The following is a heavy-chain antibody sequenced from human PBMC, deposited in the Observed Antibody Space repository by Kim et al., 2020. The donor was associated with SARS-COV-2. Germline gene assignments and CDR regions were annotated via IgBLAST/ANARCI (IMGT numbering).Heavy chain of an antibody. J-gene: IGHJ6*02. CDR2: IYYSGST. CDR1: GGSISSYY. D-gene: IGHD4-17*01. CDR3: ARDPTTVVTPYYYYGMDV. V-gene: IGHV4-59*13. Sequence: SETLSLTYTVSGGSISSYYWSWIRQPPGKGLEWIGYIYYSGSTNYNPSLKSRVTISVDTSKNQFSLKLSSVTAADTAVYYCARDPTTVVTPYYYYGMDVWGQGTTVTVSS.